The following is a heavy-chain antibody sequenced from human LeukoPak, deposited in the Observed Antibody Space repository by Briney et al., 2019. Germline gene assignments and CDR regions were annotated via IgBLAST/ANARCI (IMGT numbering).Heavy chain of an antibody. J-gene: IGHJ4*02. CDR2: INSDGSST. CDR3: AKDHPFDYYYDSSGYFLY. CDR1: GFTLSTYW. Sequence: GGSLRLSCAASGFTLSTYWMHWVRQAPGKGLVWVSRINSDGSSTTYADSVKGRFTVSRDSSKNTLYLQMNSLRAEDTAVYYCAKDHPFDYYYDSSGYFLYWGQGTLVTVSS. V-gene: IGHV3-74*01. D-gene: IGHD3-22*01.